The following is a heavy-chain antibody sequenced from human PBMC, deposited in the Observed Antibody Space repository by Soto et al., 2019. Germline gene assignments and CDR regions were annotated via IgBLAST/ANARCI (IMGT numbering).Heavy chain of an antibody. V-gene: IGHV4-30-4*01. CDR2: IYYSGST. J-gene: IGHJ5*02. CDR1: GGSISSGDYY. Sequence: PSETLSLTCTVSGGSISSGDYYWSWIRQPPGKGLEWIGYIYYSGSTYYNPSLKSRVTISVDTSKNQFSLKLSSVTAADTAVYYCSGQLLGVRDNWFDPWGQGTLVTVSS. CDR3: SGQLLGVRDNWFDP. D-gene: IGHD2-2*01.